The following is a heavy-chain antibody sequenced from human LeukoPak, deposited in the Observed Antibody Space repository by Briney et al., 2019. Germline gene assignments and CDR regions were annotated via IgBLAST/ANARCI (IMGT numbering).Heavy chain of an antibody. V-gene: IGHV3-21*01. D-gene: IGHD4-17*01. CDR3: ARDQVNDYGDDTEFDY. Sequence: GGSLRLSCAASGFTFSSYSMNWVRQAPGKGLEWVSSISRSSSYIYYADSVKGRFTISRDNAKNSLYLQMNSLRAEDTAVYYCARDQVNDYGDDTEFDYWGQGTLVTVS. CDR2: ISRSSSYI. J-gene: IGHJ4*02. CDR1: GFTFSSYS.